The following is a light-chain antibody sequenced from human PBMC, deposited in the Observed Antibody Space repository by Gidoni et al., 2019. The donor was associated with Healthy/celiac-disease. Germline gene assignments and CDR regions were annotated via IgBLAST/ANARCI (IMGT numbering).Light chain of an antibody. Sequence: QSALTQPASVSVSPGQSITISCTGTSSDVGSYNLVSWYQQHPGKAPKLMIYEGSKRPSGVSNRFSGSKSGNTASLTISGLQAEDEADYYCCSYAGSSVWVFGGGTKLTVL. CDR2: EGS. V-gene: IGLV2-23*01. J-gene: IGLJ3*02. CDR3: CSYAGSSVWV. CDR1: SSDVGSYNL.